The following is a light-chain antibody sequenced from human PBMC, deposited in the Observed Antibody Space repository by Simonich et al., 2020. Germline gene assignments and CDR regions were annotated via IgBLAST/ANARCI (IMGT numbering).Light chain of an antibody. CDR2: DVS. CDR3: CSYAGSYTLV. Sequence: QSALTQPRSVSGSPGQSVTISCTGTSSGVGGYNYVSWYQQHPGKAPKLTIYDVSTRPSGVPARFSGSKSGNTASLTISGLQAEDEADYYCCSYAGSYTLVFGGGTKLTVL. V-gene: IGLV2-11*01. CDR1: SSGVGGYNY. J-gene: IGLJ3*02.